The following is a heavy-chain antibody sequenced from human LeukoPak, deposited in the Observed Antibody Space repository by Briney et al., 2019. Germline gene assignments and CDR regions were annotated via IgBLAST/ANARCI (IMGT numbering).Heavy chain of an antibody. Sequence: PSETLSLTCAVYGGSFSGYYWSWIRQPPGKGLEWIGEINHSGSTNYNPSLKSRVTISVDTSKNQFSLKLSSVTAADTAVYYCARQYYRGYSYGSYYFDYWGQGTLVTVSS. J-gene: IGHJ4*02. CDR1: GGSFSGYY. CDR2: INHSGST. D-gene: IGHD5-18*01. V-gene: IGHV4-34*01. CDR3: ARQYYRGYSYGSYYFDY.